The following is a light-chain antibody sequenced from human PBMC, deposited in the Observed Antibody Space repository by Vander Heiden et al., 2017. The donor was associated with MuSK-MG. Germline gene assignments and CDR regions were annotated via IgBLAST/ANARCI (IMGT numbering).Light chain of an antibody. CDR3: QSADSSGTGVV. Sequence: SYELTPPPSVSVSPGQTTSITCSGDALPKQYAYWYQQKPGQAPVLVIYKDSERPSGIPERFSGSSSGTTVTLTISGVQAEDEADYYCQSADSSGTGVVFGGGTKLTVL. J-gene: IGLJ2*01. V-gene: IGLV3-25*03. CDR2: KDS. CDR1: ALPKQY.